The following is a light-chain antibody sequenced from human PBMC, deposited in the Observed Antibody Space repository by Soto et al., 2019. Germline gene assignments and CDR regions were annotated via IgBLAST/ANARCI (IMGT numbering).Light chain of an antibody. CDR3: QHLNAYPLT. V-gene: IGKV1-5*01. Sequence: DIQMTQSPSTLSASVGDTVTITCRASQSVSIWLAWYQKKPGKAPQVLIWDASTLQRGVPSRFSGSGSGTDFTLTISSLQPEDFATYYCQHLNAYPLTFGGGTKVDI. CDR1: QSVSIW. CDR2: DAS. J-gene: IGKJ4*01.